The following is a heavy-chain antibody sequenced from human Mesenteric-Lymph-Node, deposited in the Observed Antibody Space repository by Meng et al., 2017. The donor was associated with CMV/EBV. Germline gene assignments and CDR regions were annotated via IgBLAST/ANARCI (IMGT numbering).Heavy chain of an antibody. CDR1: GFSFNKYW. CDR2: ISGSGGGT. J-gene: IGHJ6*02. Sequence: GESLKISCAPSGFSFNKYWMSWVRQAPGKGLEWVSTISGSGGGTYFTDSVKGRFTISRDNSKNTLYLQMNSLRAEDTAVYYCAKVLGPKNYCSSTSCYTNHYYYYGMDVWGQGTTVTVSS. D-gene: IGHD2-2*02. CDR3: AKVLGPKNYCSSTSCYTNHYYYYGMDV. V-gene: IGHV3-23*01.